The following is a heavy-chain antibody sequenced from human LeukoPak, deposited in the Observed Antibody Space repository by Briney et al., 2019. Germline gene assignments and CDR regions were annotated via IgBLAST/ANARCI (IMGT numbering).Heavy chain of an antibody. Sequence: GGSLRLSCEASGFRFSDYHMSWIRQAPGKGLEWVSSISRGGSSIYYADSVKGRFTISRDNAKNSLDLQMNSLRAVDTAVYYCARDQYLDYRGQGTLVTVSS. V-gene: IGHV3-11*01. CDR1: GFRFSDYH. J-gene: IGHJ4*02. CDR2: ISRGGSSI. CDR3: ARDQYLDY.